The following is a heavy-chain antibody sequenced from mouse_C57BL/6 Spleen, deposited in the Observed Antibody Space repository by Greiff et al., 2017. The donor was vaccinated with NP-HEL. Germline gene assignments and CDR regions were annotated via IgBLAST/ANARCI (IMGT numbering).Heavy chain of an antibody. Sequence: QVQLKESGAELARPGASVKMSCKASGYTFTSYTMHWVKQRPGQGLEWIGYINPSSGYTKYNQKFKDKATLTADKSSSTAYMQLSSLTSEDSAVYYCARRDYGNYNYFDYWGQGTTLTVSS. J-gene: IGHJ2*01. V-gene: IGHV1-4*01. CDR1: GYTFTSYT. D-gene: IGHD2-1*01. CDR3: ARRDYGNYNYFDY. CDR2: INPSSGYT.